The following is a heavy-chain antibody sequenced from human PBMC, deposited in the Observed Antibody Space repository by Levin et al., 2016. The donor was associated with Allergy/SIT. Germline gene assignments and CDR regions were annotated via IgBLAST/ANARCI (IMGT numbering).Heavy chain of an antibody. Sequence: GGSLRLSCAASGFTFSNYGMHWVRLAPGKGLEWVAGMSSGGSDKYYADSVRGRFTISRDNSKNTLYLQMNSLRGEDTAVYYCARDNDRDADGPFDYWGQGTLVTASS. J-gene: IGHJ4*02. V-gene: IGHV3-30*03. CDR3: ARDNDRDADGPFDY. CDR2: MSSGGSDK. CDR1: GFTFSNYG. D-gene: IGHD2-8*01.